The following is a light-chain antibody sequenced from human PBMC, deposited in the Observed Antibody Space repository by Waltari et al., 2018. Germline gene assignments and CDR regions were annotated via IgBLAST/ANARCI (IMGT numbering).Light chain of an antibody. CDR2: FAS. CDR1: QSVDTS. J-gene: IGKJ2*01. Sequence: EIVLTQSPDFQSVTPKEKVTITCRASQSVDTSLHWYQHKPNKPPKLLIRFASQSFSVVPSRFSGSGSGTDFTLTINSLEVEDVATYYCHQSSSLPHTFGQGTKLEIK. CDR3: HQSSSLPHT. V-gene: IGKV6-21*01.